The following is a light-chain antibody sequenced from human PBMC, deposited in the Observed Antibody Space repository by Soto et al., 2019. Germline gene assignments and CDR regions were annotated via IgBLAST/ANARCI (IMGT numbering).Light chain of an antibody. CDR3: SSYTTSSSPYV. J-gene: IGLJ1*01. CDR1: SSDVGGYNY. CDR2: DVS. Sequence: QSALTQPASVSGSPGHSITISCTGTSSDVGGYNYVSWYQQYPGKAPKLMIYDVSNRPSGVSNRFSGSKSGNTASLTISGLQAEDEADYYCSSYTTSSSPYVFGTGTKLTVL. V-gene: IGLV2-14*01.